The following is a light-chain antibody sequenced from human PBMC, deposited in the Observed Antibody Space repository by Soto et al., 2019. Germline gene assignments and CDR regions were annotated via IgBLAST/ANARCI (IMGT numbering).Light chain of an antibody. J-gene: IGKJ1*01. CDR2: DAS. V-gene: IGKV1-5*01. CDR1: QSISSW. Sequence: DIQMTQSPSTLSASVGDRVTITCRASQSISSWLAWYQQKPGKAPKLLIYDASSLESGVPSRFSGSGSGTEFTLTISSLQPVDFATYYCQQYNSYWTFGQGTKVDIK. CDR3: QQYNSYWT.